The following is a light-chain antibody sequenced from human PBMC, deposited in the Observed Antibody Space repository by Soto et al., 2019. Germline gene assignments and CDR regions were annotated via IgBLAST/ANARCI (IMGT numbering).Light chain of an antibody. Sequence: QSVLTQPASVSGSPGQSITISCTGTSSDVGGYNYVSWYQQHPGKAPKLMIYDVSNRPSGVSNRFSGSKSGNTASLTISGLQAEDEAXYYCSSYTSSSTLVFGTGTKVTVL. J-gene: IGLJ1*01. CDR2: DVS. CDR1: SSDVGGYNY. CDR3: SSYTSSSTLV. V-gene: IGLV2-14*01.